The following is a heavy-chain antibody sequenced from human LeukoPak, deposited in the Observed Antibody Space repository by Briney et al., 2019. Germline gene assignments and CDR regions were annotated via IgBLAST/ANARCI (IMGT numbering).Heavy chain of an antibody. CDR3: ARPPREFWSGSFG. V-gene: IGHV3-21*01. CDR2: ISSSSSSYI. D-gene: IGHD3-3*01. Sequence: GGSLRLSCAASGFTFSSYSMNWVRQAPGKGLEWVSSISSSSSSYIYYADSVKGRFTISRDNAKNSLYLQMNSLRAEDTAVYYCARPPREFWSGSFGWGQGTLVTVSS. CDR1: GFTFSSYS. J-gene: IGHJ4*02.